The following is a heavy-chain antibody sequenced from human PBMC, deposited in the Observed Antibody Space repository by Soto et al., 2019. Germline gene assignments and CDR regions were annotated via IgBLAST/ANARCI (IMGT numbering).Heavy chain of an antibody. J-gene: IGHJ4*02. CDR3: ARVGQYCSGGSCYRGVYFDY. V-gene: IGHV4-59*01. D-gene: IGHD2-15*01. Sequence: SETLSLTCTVSGGSISSYYWSWIRQPPGKGLEWIGYIYYSGSTNYNPSLKSRVTISVDTSKNQFSRKLSSVTAADTAVYYCARVGQYCSGGSCYRGVYFDYWGQGTLVTVSS. CDR2: IYYSGST. CDR1: GGSISSYY.